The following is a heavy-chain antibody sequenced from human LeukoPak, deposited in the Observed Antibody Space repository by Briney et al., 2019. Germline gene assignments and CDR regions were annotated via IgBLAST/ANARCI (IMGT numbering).Heavy chain of an antibody. J-gene: IGHJ4*02. D-gene: IGHD1-26*01. CDR2: VNPGDSHT. CDR3: ARHYSGSYHSSLEY. V-gene: IGHV5-51*01. CDR1: GCIFAKYW. Sequence: GGSLQISCKGSGCIFAKYWIAWVRRLPGTGLEGMGIVNPGDSHTRYSPSFQAQVTISADNSISPASLQSSSLKASDTAMYYCARHYSGSYHSSLEYWGQGTLVTVSS.